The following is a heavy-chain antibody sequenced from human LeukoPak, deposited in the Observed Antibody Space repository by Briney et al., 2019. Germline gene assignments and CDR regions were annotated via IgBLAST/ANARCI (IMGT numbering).Heavy chain of an antibody. CDR1: GFTFSNAW. V-gene: IGHV3-15*01. D-gene: IGHD3-16*01. CDR3: TTPPVLSMTTIDY. J-gene: IGHJ4*02. CDR2: IKSKTDGGTT. Sequence: PGGSLRLSCAASGFTFSNAWMSWFRQAPGKGLEWVGRIKSKTDGGTTDYAAPVKGRFTISRDDSKNTLYLQMNSLKTEDTAVYYCTTPPVLSMTTIDYWGQGTLVTVSS.